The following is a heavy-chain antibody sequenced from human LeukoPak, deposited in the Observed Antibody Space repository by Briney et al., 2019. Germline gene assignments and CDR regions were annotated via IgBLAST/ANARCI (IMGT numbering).Heavy chain of an antibody. Sequence: GGSLRLSCAASGFTFSSYGMHWVRQAPGKGLEWVAVISYDGSNKYYADSVKVRFTISRDNSKNTLYLQMNSLRAEDSAVYYCAKDAAPFHRLHTAYEIGYFDYWGQGTLVTVSS. D-gene: IGHD1-14*01. CDR3: AKDAAPFHRLHTAYEIGYFDY. J-gene: IGHJ4*02. V-gene: IGHV3-30*18. CDR2: ISYDGSNK. CDR1: GFTFSSYG.